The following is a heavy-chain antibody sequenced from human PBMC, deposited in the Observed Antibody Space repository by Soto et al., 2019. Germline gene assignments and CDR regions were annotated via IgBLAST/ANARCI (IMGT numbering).Heavy chain of an antibody. J-gene: IGHJ6*01. V-gene: IGHV1-18*01. CDR3: ARELSTMEV. Sequence: QVQLVQSGAEVKKPGASVKVSCKASGYTFTSYGISLVRQAPGHGSEWMGWIRAYNGNTSYAQKVLGRVTMTTSSSTSTSNMEPRRLRSDCTAVYYFARELSTMEVWGPGTTFTVSS. CDR2: IRAYNGNT. CDR1: GYTFTSYG.